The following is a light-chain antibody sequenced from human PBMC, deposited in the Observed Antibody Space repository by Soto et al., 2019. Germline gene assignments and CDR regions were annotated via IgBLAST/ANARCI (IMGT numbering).Light chain of an antibody. CDR2: EVS. CDR3: SSYDGSNNGV. Sequence: QSALTQPPSASGSPGQSVTISCTGTSSDVGGYNYVSWYQQHPGKAPKLMIYEVSKRPSGVPDRCSGSKSGNTAYLTVSGLQDEADDAHYRSSYDGSNNGVFGGGTKVTVL. CDR1: SSDVGGYNY. V-gene: IGLV2-8*01. J-gene: IGLJ3*02.